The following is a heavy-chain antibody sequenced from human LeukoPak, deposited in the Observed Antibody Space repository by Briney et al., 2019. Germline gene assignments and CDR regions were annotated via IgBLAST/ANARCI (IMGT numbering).Heavy chain of an antibody. CDR3: ARAGYYFDSSIYYRAFFDY. J-gene: IGHJ4*02. V-gene: IGHV1-2*02. CDR2: INPNSDAT. CDR1: GYTFTDRY. Sequence: ASVKVSCTASGYTFTDRYICWVRQAPGQGFEWMGWINPNSDATNSAQKFQDRVTMTGDTSISTAYMELNSLRSDDTAVYYCARAGYYFDSSIYYRAFFDYWGQGTLVTVSS. D-gene: IGHD3-22*01.